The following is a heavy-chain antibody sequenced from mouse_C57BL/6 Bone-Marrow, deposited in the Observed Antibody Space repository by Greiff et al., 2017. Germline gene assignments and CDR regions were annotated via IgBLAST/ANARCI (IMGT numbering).Heavy chain of an antibody. Sequence: EVKLMESGGGLVKPGGSLKLSCAASGFTFSSYAMSWVRQTPEKRLAWVATISDGGSYTYYPDNVTGRFTISRDNAKNNLYLQMSHLKSEDTAMYYCARGDYGSSSFDYWGQGTTLTVSS. CDR2: ISDGGSYT. CDR1: GFTFSSYA. V-gene: IGHV5-4*03. D-gene: IGHD1-1*01. CDR3: ARGDYGSSSFDY. J-gene: IGHJ2*01.